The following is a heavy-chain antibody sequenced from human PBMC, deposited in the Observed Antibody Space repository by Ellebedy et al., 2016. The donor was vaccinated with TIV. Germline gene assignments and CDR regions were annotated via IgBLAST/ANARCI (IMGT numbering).Heavy chain of an antibody. CDR3: ARGAGSSSYAKYNWFDP. J-gene: IGHJ5*02. V-gene: IGHV1-2*02. Sequence: ASVKVSCKASGNTFTGYYIHWVRQVPGQGLEWMGWISPDSGLTNYARKFQGRVTMTLDTSMTTSYMELGSLRSDDTAIYYCARGAGSSSYAKYNWFDPWGQGTLVTVSS. CDR2: ISPDSGLT. CDR1: GNTFTGYY. D-gene: IGHD6-13*01.